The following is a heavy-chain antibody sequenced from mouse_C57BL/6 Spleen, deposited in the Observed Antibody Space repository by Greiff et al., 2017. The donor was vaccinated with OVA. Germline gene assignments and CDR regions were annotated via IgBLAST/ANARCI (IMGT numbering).Heavy chain of an antibody. V-gene: IGHV5-17*01. D-gene: IGHD1-1*01. J-gene: IGHJ2*01. CDR1: GFTFSDYG. CDR2: ISSGSSTI. Sequence: DVQLVESGGGLVKPGGSLKLSCAASGFTFSDYGMHWVRQAPEKGLEWVAYISSGSSTIYYADTVKGRFTISRDNAKNTLFLQMTSLRSEDTAMYYCARKEYYGSSFFDYWGQGTTLTVSS. CDR3: ARKEYYGSSFFDY.